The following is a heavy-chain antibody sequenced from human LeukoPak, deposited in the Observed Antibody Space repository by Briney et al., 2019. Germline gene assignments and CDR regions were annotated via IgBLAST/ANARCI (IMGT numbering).Heavy chain of an antibody. V-gene: IGHV5-51*01. CDR1: GYSFTSYW. CDR2: ISPGDSDT. Sequence: GASLKISCKGSGYSFTSYWIGWVRQMPGKGVEWMGIISPGDSDTRYSPSFHGQVTISADKSITTAYLQWSSLKASDTAMYYCARHGRSVVASNPLHWGQGTLVTVSS. J-gene: IGHJ4*02. CDR3: ARHGRSVVASNPLH. D-gene: IGHD3-22*01.